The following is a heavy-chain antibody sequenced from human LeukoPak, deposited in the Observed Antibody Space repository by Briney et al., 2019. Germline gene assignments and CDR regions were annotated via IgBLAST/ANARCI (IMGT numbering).Heavy chain of an antibody. CDR1: GFTFRNYD. CDR3: AKSLVRWAFDY. J-gene: IGHJ4*02. Sequence: EGSLRLSCAASGFTFRNYDMSWVRQAPGKGLEWVSSLTTDGGSTEYADSVKGRFTISRDNSKNTLYLQMNSLRAEDTALYYCAKSLVRWAFDYWGQGTLVTVSS. D-gene: IGHD4-23*01. CDR2: LTTDGGST. V-gene: IGHV3-23*01.